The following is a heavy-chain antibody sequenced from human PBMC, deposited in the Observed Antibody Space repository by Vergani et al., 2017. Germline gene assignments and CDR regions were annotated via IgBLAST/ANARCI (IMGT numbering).Heavy chain of an antibody. CDR2: MYHSGST. CDR3: GGVADFYGLGSRLLDL. D-gene: IGHD3-10*01. CDR1: GSSLSGYY. V-gene: IGHV4-59*01. J-gene: IGHJ5*02. Sequence: QVQLQESGPGLVKSSETLSLTCSVSGSSLSGYYWSWIRQPPGKELEWIGYMYHSGSTNYNPSLETRVTIAGDTSKNQFSLKLNSVTAAETAVYYCGGVADFYGLGSRLLDLWGQGILVTVSS.